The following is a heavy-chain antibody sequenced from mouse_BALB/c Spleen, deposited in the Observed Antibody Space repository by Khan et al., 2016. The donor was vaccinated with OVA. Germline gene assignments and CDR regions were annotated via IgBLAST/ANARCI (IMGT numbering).Heavy chain of an antibody. D-gene: IGHD2-4*01. J-gene: IGHJ3*01. Sequence: EVQLQESGPGLVKPSQSLSLTCTVTGYSITSEYAWNWIRHFPGNKLEWMGYINYSGTTRYNPSLKSRISITRDTSKNQFFLQLNPVTTEDTATYYCTRKAYYDYNPLDYWGQGTLVTVSA. V-gene: IGHV3-2*02. CDR2: INYSGTT. CDR1: GYSITSEYA. CDR3: TRKAYYDYNPLDY.